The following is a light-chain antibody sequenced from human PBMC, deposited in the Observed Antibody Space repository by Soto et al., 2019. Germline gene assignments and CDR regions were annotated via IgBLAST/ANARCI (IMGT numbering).Light chain of an antibody. V-gene: IGKV1-5*03. CDR2: KAS. Sequence: DIQMTQSPSPLSASVGDTITITFRASQNINRWLAWYQQRPGKAPNLLIHKASSLEGGVPSRFSGSASGTEFTLTISSLQPDDFAAYFCLQYNVYPLTFGGGTKVDIK. J-gene: IGKJ4*01. CDR1: QNINRW. CDR3: LQYNVYPLT.